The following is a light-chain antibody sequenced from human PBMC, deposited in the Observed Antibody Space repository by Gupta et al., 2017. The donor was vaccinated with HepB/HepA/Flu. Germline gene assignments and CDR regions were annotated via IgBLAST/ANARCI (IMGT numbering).Light chain of an antibody. Sequence: EIVMTQSPATLSVSPGERATLSCRASQSVTNNLAWYQQKPGQAPRLLIYGASTRATDIPARFSGSGSGTEFTLTISSLQSEDFAIYYCQQYNNGPLTFGGGTKVEIK. CDR3: QQYNNGPLT. J-gene: IGKJ4*01. CDR2: GAS. V-gene: IGKV3-15*01. CDR1: QSVTNN.